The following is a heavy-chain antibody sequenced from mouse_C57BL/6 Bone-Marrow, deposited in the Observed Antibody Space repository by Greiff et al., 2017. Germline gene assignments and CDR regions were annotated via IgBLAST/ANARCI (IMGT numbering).Heavy chain of an antibody. V-gene: IGHV14-4*01. Sequence: VQLQQSGAELVRPGASVKLSCTASGFNIKDDYMHWVKQRPEQGLEWIGWIDPENGDTEYASKFQGKATITADTSSNTAYMQLSSLTSEDTAVXYCTTQAYYGSSYPYYFDYWGQGTTLTVSS. CDR2: IDPENGDT. CDR1: GFNIKDDY. D-gene: IGHD1-1*01. J-gene: IGHJ2*01. CDR3: TTQAYYGSSYPYYFDY.